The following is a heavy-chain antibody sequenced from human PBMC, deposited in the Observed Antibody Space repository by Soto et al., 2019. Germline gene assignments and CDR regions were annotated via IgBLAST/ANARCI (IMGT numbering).Heavy chain of an antibody. J-gene: IGHJ3*02. CDR2: IYWSGDE. D-gene: IGHD6-6*01. CDR3: ARGLATLPVFAFDI. Sequence: SGPTLVNPTQTLTLTCSLSGFSLSTSGVGVGWIRQSPGKALEWLALIYWSGDEHYRPSLKSRLSIIKDTSKNHVVLIMTDRDPVDTATYYCARGLATLPVFAFDIWGQGTMVTVSS. V-gene: IGHV2-5*01. CDR1: GFSLSTSGVG.